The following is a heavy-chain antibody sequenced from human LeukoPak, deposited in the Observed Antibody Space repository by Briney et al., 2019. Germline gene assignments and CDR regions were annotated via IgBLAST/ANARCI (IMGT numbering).Heavy chain of an antibody. J-gene: IGHJ4*02. CDR3: AREEVTMYYFDS. D-gene: IGHD2-21*02. CDR2: ISSNGGSS. V-gene: IGHV3-64*04. CDR1: GFTFSAYA. Sequence: PGGSLRLSCSASGFTFSAYAMYWVRQAPGKGLEYVSGISSNGGSSFYADSVKGRFTISRDNSKNTLYLQMNSLRAEDTAVYYCAREEVTMYYFDSWGQGTLVTVSS.